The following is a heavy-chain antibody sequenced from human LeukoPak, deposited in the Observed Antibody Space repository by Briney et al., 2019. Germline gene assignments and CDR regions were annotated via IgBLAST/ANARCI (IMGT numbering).Heavy chain of an antibody. D-gene: IGHD3-10*02. CDR1: GYTFTSYY. CDR3: ARGVFGELEKLMFQH. CDR2: INPSGGST. Sequence: ASVTVSCMVSGYTFTSYYIHWVRQAPGQGREWMGIINPSGGSTSYPQKFQDRVTMTRDTSTSTVYMELSSLNSDVTAIYYCARGVFGELEKLMFQHWGQGTLVTVSS. J-gene: IGHJ1*01. V-gene: IGHV1-46*01.